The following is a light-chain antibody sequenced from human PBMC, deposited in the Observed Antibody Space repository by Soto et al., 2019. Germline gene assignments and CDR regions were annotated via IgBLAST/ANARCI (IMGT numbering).Light chain of an antibody. J-gene: IGKJ5*01. Sequence: DIQLTQSPSTLSTSVGDRVILTCLASQSISSWLAWYQQKPGKAPKLLIYAASSLQSGVPSRFSGSGSGTDFTLTISSLQPEDFATYYCQQLSSYPITFGQGTRLEI. CDR3: QQLSSYPIT. V-gene: IGKV1-5*01. CDR2: AAS. CDR1: QSISSW.